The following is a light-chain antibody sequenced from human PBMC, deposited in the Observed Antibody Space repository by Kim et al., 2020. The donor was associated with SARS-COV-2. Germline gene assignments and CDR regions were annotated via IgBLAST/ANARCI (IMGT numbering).Light chain of an antibody. V-gene: IGKV3-20*01. J-gene: IGKJ2*01. CDR3: QQYGSSPYT. Sequence: LSPGDRATLSCRASQSVSSSYLAWYQCKPGQAPRLLIFGASSRATGIPDRFSGSGSGTDFTLTISRLEPEDFAVYYCQQYGSSPYTFGQGTKLEI. CDR1: QSVSSSY. CDR2: GAS.